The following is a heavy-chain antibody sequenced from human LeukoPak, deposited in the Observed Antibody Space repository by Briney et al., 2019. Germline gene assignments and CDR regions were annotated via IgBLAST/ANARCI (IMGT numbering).Heavy chain of an antibody. Sequence: SVKVSCKASGGTFSSYAISWVRQAPGQGLEWMGRIIPIFGTANYAQKFQGRVTITTDEPTSTAYMELSSLRSEDTAVYYCARPSITIFGVDPGAFDIWGQGTMVTVSS. CDR3: ARPSITIFGVDPGAFDI. V-gene: IGHV1-69*05. CDR2: IIPIFGTA. J-gene: IGHJ3*02. D-gene: IGHD3-3*01. CDR1: GGTFSSYA.